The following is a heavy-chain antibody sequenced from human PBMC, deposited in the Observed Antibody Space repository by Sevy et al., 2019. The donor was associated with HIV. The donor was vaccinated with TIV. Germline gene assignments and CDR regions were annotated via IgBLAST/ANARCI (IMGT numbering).Heavy chain of an antibody. CDR1: GYTFTGYY. J-gene: IGHJ4*02. V-gene: IGHV1-2*06. CDR3: ARERLLLRYFDWLFY. Sequence: ASVQVSCKASGYTFTGYYMHWVRQAPGQGLEWMGRINPNSGGTNYAQKFQGRVTMTRDTSISTAYMELSRLRSDDTAVYYCARERLLLRYFDWLFYWGQGTLVTVSS. D-gene: IGHD3-9*01. CDR2: INPNSGGT.